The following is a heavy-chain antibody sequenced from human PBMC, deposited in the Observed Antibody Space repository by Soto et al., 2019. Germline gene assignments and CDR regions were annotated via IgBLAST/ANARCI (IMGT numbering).Heavy chain of an antibody. CDR3: ASGGNWFDP. CDR2: MYYNGNI. Sequence: LSLTCNVSGGSISNYYWTWVRQSPEKGLEWIGYMYYNGNINYNPSLKSRVTISIDTSKNQFSLTLKSVTAADTAVYYCASGGNWFDPWGQGVLVTVSS. J-gene: IGHJ5*02. D-gene: IGHD3-16*01. V-gene: IGHV4-59*01. CDR1: GGSISNYY.